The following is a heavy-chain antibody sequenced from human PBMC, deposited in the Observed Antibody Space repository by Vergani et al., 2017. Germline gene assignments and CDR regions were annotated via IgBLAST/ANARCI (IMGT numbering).Heavy chain of an antibody. CDR1: GYTFRNYS. D-gene: IGHD3-22*01. V-gene: IGHV1-18*01. Sequence: QVQLVQSGAEVKKPGASVKVSCKASGYTFRNYSITWVRQASGQGLAWLGWISHYNGHTKYAQTLQDRVTMITDTSTTTAYIDLRGLRSEDTAVYYCARGINRFESSEYYGDAFDIWGQGTLVSVSS. CDR2: ISHYNGHT. CDR3: ARGINRFESSEYYGDAFDI. J-gene: IGHJ3*02.